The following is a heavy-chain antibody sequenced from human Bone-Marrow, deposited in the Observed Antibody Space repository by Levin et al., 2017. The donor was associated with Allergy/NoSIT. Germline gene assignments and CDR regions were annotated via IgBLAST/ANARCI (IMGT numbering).Heavy chain of an antibody. Sequence: SFAASGLTFSSYGMSWVRQAPGKGLEWVSGISGRGGSTYNADSVKGRFSISRDNSKNTLYLQMNSLRAEDTAVYYCAKGRLIMATAPFDYWGQGTLVTVSS. CDR2: ISGRGGST. CDR3: AKGRLIMATAPFDY. V-gene: IGHV3-23*01. D-gene: IGHD5-12*01. CDR1: GLTFSSYG. J-gene: IGHJ4*02.